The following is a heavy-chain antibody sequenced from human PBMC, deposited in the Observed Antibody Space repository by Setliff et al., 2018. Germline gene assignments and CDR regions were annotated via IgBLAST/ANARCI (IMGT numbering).Heavy chain of an antibody. CDR1: GGSISSSSYY. CDR2: IYYSGST. D-gene: IGHD3-3*01. J-gene: IGHJ4*02. V-gene: IGHV4-39*07. CDR3: ASRATYYNFWSGYYLY. Sequence: SETLSLTCTVSGGSISSSSYYWGWIRQPPGKGLECIGSIYYSGSTYYNPSLKSRVTISVDMSKNQFSLKLSSVTAADTAVYYCASRATYYNFWSGYYLYWGQGTLVTVSS.